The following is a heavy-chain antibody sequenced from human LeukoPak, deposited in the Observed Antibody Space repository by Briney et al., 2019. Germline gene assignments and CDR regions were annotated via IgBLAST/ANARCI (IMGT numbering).Heavy chain of an antibody. CDR2: INPNSGGT. J-gene: IGHJ4*02. D-gene: IGHD6-13*01. CDR3: ARVNFGYSSSWLGFDY. V-gene: IGHV1-2*06. CDR1: GYTFTGYY. Sequence: ASVKVSCKASGYTFTGYYMHWVRQAPGQGLEWMGRINPNSGGTNYAQKFQGRVTMTRDTSISTAYMELSRLRSDDTAVYYCARVNFGYSSSWLGFDYSGQGTLVTVSS.